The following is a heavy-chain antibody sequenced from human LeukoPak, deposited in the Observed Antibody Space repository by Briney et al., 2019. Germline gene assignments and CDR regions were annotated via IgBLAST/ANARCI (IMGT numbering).Heavy chain of an antibody. Sequence: PSETLSLTCTVSGGSISSYYWSWIRQPAGKGLEWIGRIYTSGSTNYNPSLKSRVTMSVDTSKNQFSLKLSSVTAADTAVYYCARMYSSSSWGIPQYFQHWGQGTLVTVSS. CDR2: IYTSGST. D-gene: IGHD6-6*01. CDR1: GGSISSYY. V-gene: IGHV4-4*07. CDR3: ARMYSSSSWGIPQYFQH. J-gene: IGHJ1*01.